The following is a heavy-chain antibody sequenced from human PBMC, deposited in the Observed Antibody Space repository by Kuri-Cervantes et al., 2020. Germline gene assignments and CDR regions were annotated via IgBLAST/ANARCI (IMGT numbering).Heavy chain of an antibody. Sequence: SETLSLTCTVSGGSINNYYWSWIRQPPGKGLEWIGYIYYSGSTNHNPSLKSRVTMSVDTSKNQFSLKLSSVTAADTAVYYCARARFDILTGYYRKNPFDIWGQGTMVTVSS. V-gene: IGHV4-59*01. D-gene: IGHD3-9*01. J-gene: IGHJ3*02. CDR2: IYYSGST. CDR3: ARARFDILTGYYRKNPFDI. CDR1: GGSINNYY.